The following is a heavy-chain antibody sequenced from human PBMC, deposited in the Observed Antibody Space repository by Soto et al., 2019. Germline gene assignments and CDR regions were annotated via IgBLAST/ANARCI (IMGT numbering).Heavy chain of an antibody. D-gene: IGHD3-22*01. CDR3: ASSGIVGREVNTWFDP. Sequence: PSETLSLTRTVSAGSITTSYWSWIRQPLGKALEWIGYISYRGSTNYNPSLKSRLTISIDTSKSQISLKLTSMTTADTAVYYCASSGIVGREVNTWFDPWGQGTLVTVSS. CDR2: ISYRGST. V-gene: IGHV4-59*01. J-gene: IGHJ5*02. CDR1: AGSITTSY.